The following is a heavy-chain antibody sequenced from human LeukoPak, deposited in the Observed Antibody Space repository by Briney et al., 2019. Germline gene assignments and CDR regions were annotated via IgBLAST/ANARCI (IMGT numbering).Heavy chain of an antibody. CDR3: ARDLAAAGTVYYYGMDV. V-gene: IGHV3-7*01. Sequence: GGSLRLSCAASGFTFSSYWMSWVRQAPGKGLEWVANIKQDGSEKYYVDSVKGRFTISRDNAKNSLYLQMNSLRAEDTAVYYCARDLAAAGTVYYYGMDVWGQGTTVTVSS. CDR2: IKQDGSEK. J-gene: IGHJ6*02. CDR1: GFTFSSYW. D-gene: IGHD6-13*01.